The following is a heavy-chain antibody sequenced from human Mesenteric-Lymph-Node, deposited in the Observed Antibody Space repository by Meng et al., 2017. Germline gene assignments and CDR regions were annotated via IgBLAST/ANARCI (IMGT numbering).Heavy chain of an antibody. Sequence: QVQDSGPRLLQPSETLSLTCTVSGGSLSGAYWNWIRPPPGKGLEWIGEIIHGGSPSYNPSLKSRVTISIDTSKNQLSLMLSSVTAADTAVYYCARRPTGIDYWGQGTLVTVSS. D-gene: IGHD2-8*02. CDR1: GGSLSGAY. CDR2: IIHGGSP. V-gene: IGHV4-34*12. J-gene: IGHJ4*02. CDR3: ARRPTGIDY.